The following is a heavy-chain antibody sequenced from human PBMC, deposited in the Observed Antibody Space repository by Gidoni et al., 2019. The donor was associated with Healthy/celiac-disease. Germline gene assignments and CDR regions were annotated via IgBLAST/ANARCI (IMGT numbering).Heavy chain of an antibody. J-gene: IGHJ4*02. V-gene: IGHV1-2*06. D-gene: IGHD3-9*01. Sequence: QVQLVQSGAAVKKPGASVKVSCKDSGYTFTGDYMHWVRQAPGQGLEWMGRINPNSGGTKYAQKFQGRVTMTRDTSISTAYMELSRLRSDDTAVYYCARGNDILTGYLDYFDYWGQGPLVTVSS. CDR2: INPNSGGT. CDR1: GYTFTGDY. CDR3: ARGNDILTGYLDYFDY.